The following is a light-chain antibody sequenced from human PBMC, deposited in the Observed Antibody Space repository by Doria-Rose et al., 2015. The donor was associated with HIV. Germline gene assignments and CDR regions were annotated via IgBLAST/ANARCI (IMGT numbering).Light chain of an antibody. J-gene: IGLJ2*01. CDR1: SSNLGAGYD. V-gene: IGLV1-40*01. Sequence: QSVLTQPPSVSGAPGQRVTISCTGSSSNLGAGYDINWYQQLPGTAPKLLIYESTHRPSGVPDRFSVSKSGTSASLAITGLQAEDEADYYCQSYDSSLSDVVFGGGTKLTVL. CDR2: EST. CDR3: QSYDSSLSDVV.